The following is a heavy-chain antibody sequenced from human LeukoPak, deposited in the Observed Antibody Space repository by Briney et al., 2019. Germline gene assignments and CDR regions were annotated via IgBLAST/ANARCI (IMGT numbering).Heavy chain of an antibody. D-gene: IGHD2-2*01. V-gene: IGHV3-74*01. J-gene: IGHJ4*02. CDR2: INSDGSST. Sequence: PGGSLRLSCAASGFNFSSYWMHWVRQAPGKGLVWVSRINSDGSSTSYADSVKGRFTISRDNAKNTLYLQMNSLRAEDTAVYYCARGFRDESTSPFDYWGQGTLVTVSS. CDR3: ARGFRDESTSPFDY. CDR1: GFNFSSYW.